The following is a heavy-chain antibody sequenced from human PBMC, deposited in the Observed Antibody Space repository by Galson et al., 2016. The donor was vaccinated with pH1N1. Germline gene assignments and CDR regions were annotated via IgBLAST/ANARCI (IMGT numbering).Heavy chain of an antibody. CDR3: ATAGVVIFATGES. CDR2: INLNSGAT. D-gene: IGHD2-15*01. CDR1: GYTFTDYY. V-gene: IGHV1-2*02. J-gene: IGHJ5*02. Sequence: SVKVSCKASGYTFTDYYIHWVRQAPGQGLEWMGWINLNSGATNYAQKFQGRVTMIRDTSINTAYMELSRLKDDDTAVYYCATAGVVIFATGESWGQGTLVTVSS.